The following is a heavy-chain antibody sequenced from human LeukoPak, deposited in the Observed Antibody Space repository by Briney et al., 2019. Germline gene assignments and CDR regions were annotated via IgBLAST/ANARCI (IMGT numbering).Heavy chain of an antibody. J-gene: IGHJ4*02. CDR3: AGDRTWENREFWSGYHNHPQE. V-gene: IGHV3-7*01. Sequence: PGGSLRLSCAASGFTFSSYWMSWVRQAPGTGLEWGADINQDGREKYYVDSVKGRFTISRDNAKNSLYLQMNSLRAEDTAVYYCAGDRTWENREFWSGYHNHPQEWGQGTLVTVSS. CDR2: INQDGREK. CDR1: GFTFSSYW. D-gene: IGHD3-3*01.